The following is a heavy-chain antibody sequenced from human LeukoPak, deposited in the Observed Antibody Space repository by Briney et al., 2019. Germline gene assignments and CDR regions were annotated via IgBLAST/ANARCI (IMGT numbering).Heavy chain of an antibody. Sequence: SETLSLTCAVYGGSFSGYYWSWIRQPPGKGLEWIGEINHSGSTNYNPSLKSRVTISVDTSKNQFSLRLSSVTAADTAVYYCARGPSRYHYWGQGALVTVSS. D-gene: IGHD3-16*02. CDR2: INHSGST. CDR3: ARGPSRYHY. CDR1: GGSFSGYY. J-gene: IGHJ4*02. V-gene: IGHV4-34*01.